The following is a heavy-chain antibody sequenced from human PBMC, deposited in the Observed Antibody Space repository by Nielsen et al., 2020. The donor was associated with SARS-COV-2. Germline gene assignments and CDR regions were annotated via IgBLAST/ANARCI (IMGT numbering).Heavy chain of an antibody. D-gene: IGHD1-26*01. CDR1: GFTFSHYA. CDR3: ARDSWDSLRYFVH. Sequence: GGSLRLSCAASGFTFSHYAMHWVRQAPGKGLEWVAFISYDGSNKYTADSVRGRFTISRDDSKNTLYLQMNSLRPDDTAVYYCARDSWDSLRYFVHWGQGAHVTVSS. V-gene: IGHV3-30*04. CDR2: ISYDGSNK. J-gene: IGHJ4*02.